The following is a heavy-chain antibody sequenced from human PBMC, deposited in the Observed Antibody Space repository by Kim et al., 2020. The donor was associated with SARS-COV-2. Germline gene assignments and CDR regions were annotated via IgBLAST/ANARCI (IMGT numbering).Heavy chain of an antibody. D-gene: IGHD6-13*01. CDR2: IYTSGST. CDR1: GGSISSGSYY. V-gene: IGHV4-61*02. J-gene: IGHJ4*02. CDR3: ARHLRAAAAPYFDY. Sequence: SETLSLTCTVSGGSISSGSYYWSWIRQPAGKGLEWIGRIYTSGSTNYNPSLKSRVTISVDTSKNQFSLKLSSVTAADTAVYYCARHLRAAAAPYFDYWGQGTLVTVSS.